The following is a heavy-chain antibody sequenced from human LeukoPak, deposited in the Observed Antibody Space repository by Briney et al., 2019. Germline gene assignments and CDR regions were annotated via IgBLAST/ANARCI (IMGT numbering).Heavy chain of an antibody. J-gene: IGHJ5*02. D-gene: IGHD6-13*01. CDR1: GGSISGYY. CDR3: ARDRSSSYTRDWFDP. CDR2: IYNSESI. Sequence: PSETLSLTCTVSGGSISGYYWSWIRQPAGKGLEWIGRIYNSESINYNPSLKSRVTMSIDTSKNQFSLRLNSVTAADTAVYYCARDRSSSYTRDWFDPWGQGVLVTVPS. V-gene: IGHV4-4*07.